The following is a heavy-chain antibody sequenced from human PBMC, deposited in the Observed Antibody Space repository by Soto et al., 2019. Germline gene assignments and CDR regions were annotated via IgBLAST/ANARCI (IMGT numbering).Heavy chain of an antibody. CDR3: TREGRISSGSNWFDP. V-gene: IGHV4-61*01. J-gene: IGHJ5*02. Sequence: SETLSLTCSVSGGSVRSGNHFWNWIRQPPGRRLEWLGYMYYTGVTNYNPSLKSRVSMSVDTSKNQFSLKLTSLTAADTAVYYCTREGRISSGSNWFDPWGQGTLVTVSS. D-gene: IGHD6-19*01. CDR2: MYYTGVT. CDR1: GGSVRSGNHF.